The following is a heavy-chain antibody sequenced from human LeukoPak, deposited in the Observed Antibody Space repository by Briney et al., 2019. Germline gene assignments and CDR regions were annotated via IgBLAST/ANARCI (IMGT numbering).Heavy chain of an antibody. V-gene: IGHV1-46*01. CDR3: ARRGYSSSWYPYFDY. D-gene: IGHD6-13*01. CDR1: GYTFTSYY. CDR2: INPSGGST. Sequence: ASLKVSCKASGYTFTSYYMHWVRQAPGQGLEWMGIINPSGGSTTYAQKFQGRVTVTMDTSTSTVYMELSSLRSEDTAMYYCARRGYSSSWYPYFDYWGQGTLVTVSS. J-gene: IGHJ4*02.